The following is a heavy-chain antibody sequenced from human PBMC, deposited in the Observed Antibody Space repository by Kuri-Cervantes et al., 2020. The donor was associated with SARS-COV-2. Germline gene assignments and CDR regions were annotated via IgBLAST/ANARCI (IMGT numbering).Heavy chain of an antibody. CDR1: GGSFSGYY. Sequence: ESLKISCAVYGGSFSGYYWSWIRQPPGKGLEWIGEINHSGSTNYNPSLKSRVTISVDTSKNQFSLKLSSVTAADTAVYYCASGLGYCSSTSCYDMRFDPWGQGTLVTVSS. V-gene: IGHV4-34*01. D-gene: IGHD2-2*01. CDR2: INHSGST. CDR3: ASGLGYCSSTSCYDMRFDP. J-gene: IGHJ5*02.